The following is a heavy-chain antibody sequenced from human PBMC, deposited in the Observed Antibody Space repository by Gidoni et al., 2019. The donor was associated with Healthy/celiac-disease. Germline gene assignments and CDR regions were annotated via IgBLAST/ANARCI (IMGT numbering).Heavy chain of an antibody. V-gene: IGHV4-59*01. CDR1: GGSISSYY. J-gene: IGHJ6*02. D-gene: IGHD2-2*02. CDR2: IYYSGST. Sequence: QVQLQESGPGLVKPSATLSLTCTVSGGSISSYYWSLIRQPPGKGLEWVGYIYYSGSTNYNPSLKSRVTISVDTSKNQFSLKLSSVTAADTAVYYCARSVVVPAAISWGDYYYYGMDVWG. CDR3: ARSVVVPAAISWGDYYYYGMDV.